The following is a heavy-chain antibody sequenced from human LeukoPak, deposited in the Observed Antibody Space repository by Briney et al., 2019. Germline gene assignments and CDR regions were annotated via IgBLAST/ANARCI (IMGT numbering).Heavy chain of an antibody. D-gene: IGHD3-9*01. Sequence: SQTLSLTCTVSGGSISSGSYYWSWIRQPAGKGLEWIGRIYSSGSTNSNPSLKSRATISLDTSKNQFSLKLRSVTAADMAVYYCARQYSDILTGYHRGELYWYFDLWGRGTLVTVSS. CDR1: GGSISSGSYY. V-gene: IGHV4-61*02. J-gene: IGHJ2*01. CDR2: IYSSGST. CDR3: ARQYSDILTGYHRGELYWYFDL.